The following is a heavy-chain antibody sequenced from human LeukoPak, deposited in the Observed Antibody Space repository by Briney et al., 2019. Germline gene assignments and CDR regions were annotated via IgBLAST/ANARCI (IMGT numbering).Heavy chain of an antibody. V-gene: IGHV3-9*03. CDR2: ISWNSGSI. Sequence: PGGSLRLSCAASGFTVSSNYMSWVRQAPGKGLEWVSGISWNSGSIGYADSVKGRFTISRDNAKNSLYLQMNSLRAEDMALYYCAKGPLRFLEWLFDYWGQGTLVTVSS. D-gene: IGHD3-3*01. J-gene: IGHJ4*02. CDR1: GFTVSSNY. CDR3: AKGPLRFLEWLFDY.